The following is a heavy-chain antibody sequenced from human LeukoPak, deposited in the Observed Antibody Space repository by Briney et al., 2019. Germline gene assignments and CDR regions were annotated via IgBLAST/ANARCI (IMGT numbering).Heavy chain of an antibody. CDR1: GYTFTSYG. D-gene: IGHD6-13*01. J-gene: IGHJ4*02. CDR2: ISAYNGNT. CDR3: ARGSSGYSSSWYEIVY. V-gene: IGHV1-18*01. Sequence: GASVKVSCKASGYTFTSYGISWVRQAPGQGLEWMGWISAYNGNTNYAQKLQGRVTMTTDTSTSTAYMELRSLRSDDTAVYYCARGSSGYSSSWYEIVYWGQGTLVTVSS.